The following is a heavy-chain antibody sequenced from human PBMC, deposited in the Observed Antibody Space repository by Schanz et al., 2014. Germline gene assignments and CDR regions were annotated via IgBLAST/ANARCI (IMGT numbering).Heavy chain of an antibody. CDR3: AKGRFGELSAFDI. CDR2: IYIGGNT. Sequence: EVQLVESGGGLVQPGGSLRLSCAASGFSVGNKYMNWVRQAPGKGLEWVSFIYIGGNTYYADSVKGRFTISRDNSKNTVYLQMNSLRPGDTAVYYCAKGRFGELSAFDIWGQGTMXTVSS. D-gene: IGHD3-10*01. CDR1: GFSVGNKY. V-gene: IGHV3-53*04. J-gene: IGHJ3*02.